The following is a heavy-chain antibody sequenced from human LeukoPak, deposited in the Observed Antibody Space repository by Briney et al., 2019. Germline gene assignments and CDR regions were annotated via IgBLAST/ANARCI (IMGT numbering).Heavy chain of an antibody. CDR3: ARDDYDFWSGHKFDP. CDR2: IYYSGST. D-gene: IGHD3-3*01. Sequence: TSSETLSLTCTVSGGSISSYYWSWIRRPPGKGLEWIGYIYYSGSTNYNPSLKSRVTISVDTSKNQFSLKLSSVTAADTAVYYCARDDYDFWSGHKFDPWGQGTLVTVSS. CDR1: GGSISSYY. J-gene: IGHJ5*02. V-gene: IGHV4-59*01.